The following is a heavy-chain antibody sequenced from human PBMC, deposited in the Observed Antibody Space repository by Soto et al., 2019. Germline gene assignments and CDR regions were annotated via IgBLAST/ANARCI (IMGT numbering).Heavy chain of an antibody. D-gene: IGHD3-16*01. V-gene: IGHV4-59*08. J-gene: IGHJ6*03. Sequence: SETLSLTCTVSGDSITSYYWSWVRQPPGRGLEWIGYIYYGGSTNYNPSLKSRVTISVDTSKNQFSLKLSSVTAADTAAYYCTTSSWGPSVYHYYLEVWDRGTTVTVSS. CDR1: GDSITSYY. CDR3: TTSSWGPSVYHYYLEV. CDR2: IYYGGST.